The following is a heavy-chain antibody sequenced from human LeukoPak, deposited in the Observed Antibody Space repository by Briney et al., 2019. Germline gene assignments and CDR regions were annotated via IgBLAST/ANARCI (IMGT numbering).Heavy chain of an antibody. CDR1: GFTFNLYS. CDR2: ISSSSSYI. D-gene: IGHD5-24*01. V-gene: IGHV3-21*01. J-gene: IGHJ6*02. Sequence: GGSLRLSCAASGFTFNLYSMSWVRQAPGRGLEWVSSISSSSSYIYYADSVKGRFTIARDNAKSSVYVQMNSLRAEDTAVYYCARDRVGVEMATIPWWGLDVWGQGTTVTVSS. CDR3: ARDRVGVEMATIPWWGLDV.